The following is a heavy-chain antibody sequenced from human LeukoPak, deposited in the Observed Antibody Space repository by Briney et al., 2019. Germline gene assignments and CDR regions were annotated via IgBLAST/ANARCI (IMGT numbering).Heavy chain of an antibody. CDR2: ISYDGSNK. V-gene: IGHV3-30-3*01. Sequence: PGGSLRLSCAASGFTFSSYAMHWVRQAAGKGLGWVAVISYDGSNKYYADSGKGRFTISRDNSKNTLYLQMNSLRAEDTAVYYCARDRRGRSDDYYYYYYIDVWGKGTTVTVSS. J-gene: IGHJ6*03. CDR3: ARDRRGRSDDYYYYYYIDV. D-gene: IGHD3-10*01. CDR1: GFTFSSYA.